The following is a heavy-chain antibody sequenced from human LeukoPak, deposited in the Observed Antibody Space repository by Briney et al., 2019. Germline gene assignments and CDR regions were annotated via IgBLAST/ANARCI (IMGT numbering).Heavy chain of an antibody. J-gene: IGHJ5*02. V-gene: IGHV1-69*04. D-gene: IGHD2-2*01. CDR2: IIPTLGIT. CDR1: GGTFSSYA. Sequence: ASVKVSCKASGGTFSSYAISWVRQAPGQGLEWMGRIIPTLGITNYAQNFQGRVSITADTSTGTVYLDLSTLKSEDTALYYCAYCNTTNCYLTSWGQGTLVTVSS. CDR3: AYCNTTNCYLTS.